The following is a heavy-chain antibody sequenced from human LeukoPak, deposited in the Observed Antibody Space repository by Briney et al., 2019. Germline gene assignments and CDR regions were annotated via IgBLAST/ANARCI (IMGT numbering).Heavy chain of an antibody. CDR3: ARDFLDGDNAFDI. D-gene: IGHD3/OR15-3a*01. J-gene: IGHJ3*02. CDR2: IYSSGNA. Sequence: SETLSLNCAVSGGSISGYYWTWVRQSAGKGLEWIGRIYSSGNANYNPSLKSRVTMSVDTSKNQFSLKLTSVTAADTAVYYCARDFLDGDNAFDIWGQGTMVTVSS. CDR1: GGSISGYY. V-gene: IGHV4-4*07.